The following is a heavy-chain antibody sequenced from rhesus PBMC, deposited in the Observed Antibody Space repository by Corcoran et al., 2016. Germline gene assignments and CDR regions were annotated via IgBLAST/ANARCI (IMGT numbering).Heavy chain of an antibody. CDR3: ARGGVVATAYFDY. CDR2: IGGSSGNT. Sequence: QVQLQESGPGLVKPSETLSLTCAVSGYSISSGYGWSWIRQPPGKGLEWIGYIGGSSGNTNYNPSLKSRVTISKDTSKNQFSLKLSSVTAADTAVYYCARGGVVATAYFDYWGQGVLVTVSS. D-gene: IGHD2-21*01. J-gene: IGHJ4*01. V-gene: IGHV4-127*01. CDR1: GYSISSGYG.